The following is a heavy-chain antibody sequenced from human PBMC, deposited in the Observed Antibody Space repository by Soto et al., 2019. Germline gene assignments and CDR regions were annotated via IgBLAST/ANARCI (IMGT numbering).Heavy chain of an antibody. D-gene: IGHD2-21*01. Sequence: EVPLLESGGGLVQPGGSLRLSCAASGFTFSSYAMSWVRQAPGKGLEWVSAISGSGGSTYYADSVKGRFTISRDNSKITLYLQMNSLRAEDTAVYYCARDRAYNRFDLWGQGKQVTVFS. V-gene: IGHV3-23*01. CDR3: ARDRAYNRFDL. CDR1: GFTFSSYA. J-gene: IGHJ3*01. CDR2: ISGSGGST.